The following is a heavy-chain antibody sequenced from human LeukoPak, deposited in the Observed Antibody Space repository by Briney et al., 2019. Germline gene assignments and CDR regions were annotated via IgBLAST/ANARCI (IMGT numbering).Heavy chain of an antibody. CDR1: GGSFSGYY. V-gene: IGHV4-34*01. J-gene: IGHJ4*02. CDR2: INHSGST. CDR3: ARSIVVVPAAPYYFDY. Sequence: PSGTLSLSCAVYGGSFSGYYWSWIRQPPGKGLEWVGEINHSGSTNYNPSLKSRVSISVDTSKNQFSLKLSSVTAADTAVYYRARSIVVVPAAPYYFDYWGQGTLVTVSS. D-gene: IGHD2-2*01.